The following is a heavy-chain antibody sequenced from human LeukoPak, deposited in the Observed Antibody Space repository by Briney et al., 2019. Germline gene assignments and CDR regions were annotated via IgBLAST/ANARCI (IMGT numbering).Heavy chain of an antibody. D-gene: IGHD3-22*01. CDR2: IYTSGST. J-gene: IGHJ4*02. CDR1: GGSISSYY. Sequence: PSETLSLTCTVSGGSISSYYWSWIRQPAGKGLEWIGRIYTSGSTNYNPSLKSRVTMSVDTSKNQFSLKLSSVTAADTAVYYCASPAHYYDSSGYYPFDYWGQGTLVTVSS. CDR3: ASPAHYYDSSGYYPFDY. V-gene: IGHV4-4*07.